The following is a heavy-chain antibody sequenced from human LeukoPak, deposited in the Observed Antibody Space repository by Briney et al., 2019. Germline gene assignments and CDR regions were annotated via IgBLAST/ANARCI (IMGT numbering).Heavy chain of an antibody. CDR1: GGSFSGYY. CDR3: ARLKGQQLVLRWFDP. J-gene: IGHJ5*02. D-gene: IGHD6-13*01. CDR2: INHSGST. V-gene: IGHV4-34*01. Sequence: PSETLSLTCAVYGGSFSGYYWSWIRQPPGKGLEWIGEINHSGSTNYNPSLKSRVTISVDTSKNQFSLRLSSVTAADTAVYYCARLKGQQLVLRWFDPWGQGTLVTVSS.